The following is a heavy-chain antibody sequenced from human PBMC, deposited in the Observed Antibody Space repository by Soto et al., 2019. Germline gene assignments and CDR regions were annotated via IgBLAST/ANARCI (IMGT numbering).Heavy chain of an antibody. D-gene: IGHD3-10*01. V-gene: IGHV4-30-4*01. CDR3: ARIRMNYYRLDY. Sequence: PSETLSLTCTVSGASLNSGDYYLGWIRQPPGKGLEWIGQLYYSGSTYYNQSLKSRAGISGDSSKSQVSLKLTSVTAADTAGYFCARIRMNYYRLDYWCQGALVTVSS. J-gene: IGHJ4*02. CDR2: LYYSGST. CDR1: GASLNSGDYY.